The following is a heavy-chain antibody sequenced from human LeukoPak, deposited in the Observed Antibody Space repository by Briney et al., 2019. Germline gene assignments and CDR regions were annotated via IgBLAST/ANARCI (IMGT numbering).Heavy chain of an antibody. J-gene: IGHJ4*02. D-gene: IGHD6-19*01. CDR1: GFTFSGYA. Sequence: GGSLRLSCEASGFTFSGYAMSRVRQAPGKGLEWVSGISGSAGNTYYADSVKGRFTISRDNSKNTLYLQMNSLRAEDTAVYYCAKDLRSAWYYFDDWGQGTLVTVSS. CDR3: AKDLRSAWYYFDD. V-gene: IGHV3-23*01. CDR2: ISGSAGNT.